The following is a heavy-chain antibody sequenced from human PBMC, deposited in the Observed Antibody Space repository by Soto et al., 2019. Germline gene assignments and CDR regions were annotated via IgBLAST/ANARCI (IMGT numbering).Heavy chain of an antibody. J-gene: IGHJ5*02. CDR1: GGSITISSYH. D-gene: IGHD4-4*01. V-gene: IGHV4-39*01. CDR2: IYYSGTT. CDR3: YGETTKTWFDP. Sequence: QLQLQESGPGLVKPSETLSLTCTVSGGSITISSYHWGWIRQPPGKGLEWIGSIYYSGTTDYNPSRRSRVTMSVDTSKNQFSLKLSSVTAADTAVYYCYGETTKTWFDPWGQGTLVTVSS.